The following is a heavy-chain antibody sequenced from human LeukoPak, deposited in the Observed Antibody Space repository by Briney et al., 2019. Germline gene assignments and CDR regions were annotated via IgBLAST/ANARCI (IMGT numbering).Heavy chain of an antibody. J-gene: IGHJ6*03. CDR2: FSRRGSTI. V-gene: IGHV3-11*01. CDR1: GFTFSDYY. Sequence: GGSLRLSCAASGFTFSDYYMSWIRQAPGKGLEGVSYFSRRGSTIYYADSVKGRFTISRDNAKNSLYLQMNSLRAEDPAVYYCARVGRYDFWSGYYFSGGYYYYYMDVWGKGTTVTVSS. D-gene: IGHD3-3*01. CDR3: ARVGRYDFWSGYYFSGGYYYYYMDV.